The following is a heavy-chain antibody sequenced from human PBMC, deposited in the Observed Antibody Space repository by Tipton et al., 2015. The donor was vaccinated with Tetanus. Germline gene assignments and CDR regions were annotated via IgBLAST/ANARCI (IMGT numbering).Heavy chain of an antibody. D-gene: IGHD2/OR15-2a*01. J-gene: IGHJ4*02. Sequence: LRLSCSVSGDSVSCGGCYWSWIRQSPGKRLEWIGYITYSSRTKYNPSLTSRVTLSLEASKNEFSLRLSSVTAADTAVYHCARVKVSVYGTQVDYFLDSWGQGTLVTVSS. CDR2: ITYSSRT. CDR1: GDSVSCGGCY. V-gene: IGHV4-61*08. CDR3: ARVKVSVYGTQVDYFLDS.